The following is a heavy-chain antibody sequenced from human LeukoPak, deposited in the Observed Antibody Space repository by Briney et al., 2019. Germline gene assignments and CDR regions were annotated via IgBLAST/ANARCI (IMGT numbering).Heavy chain of an antibody. J-gene: IGHJ4*02. CDR1: GFTFSSYA. Sequence: GGSLRLSCAASGFTFSSYAMSWVRQAPGQGLEWISTISDSGDSTYYADSVKGRFTISRDNSKNTLYVQMNSLRAEDTAVYYCAKSHSVGYRGYFDYWGQGTLVTVSS. V-gene: IGHV3-23*01. CDR2: ISDSGDST. CDR3: AKSHSVGYRGYFDY. D-gene: IGHD5-12*01.